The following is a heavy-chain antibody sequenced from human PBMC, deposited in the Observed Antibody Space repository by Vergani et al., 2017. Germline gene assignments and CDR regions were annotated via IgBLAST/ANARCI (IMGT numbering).Heavy chain of an antibody. D-gene: IGHD3-3*01. CDR2: ISGNNDDV. J-gene: IGHJ4*02. V-gene: IGHV3-21*01. Sequence: EVQLVESGGGLVKPGGSLRLSCAASGFTFSSYSMNWVRQAPGKGLEWVSSISGNNDDVYYADSVKGRFTISRDNAKNSLYLDMSSLRAEDTAVYYCVREETFYDSVSDYLAGYFDHWGQGALVTVSS. CDR3: VREETFYDSVSDYLAGYFDH. CDR1: GFTFSSYS.